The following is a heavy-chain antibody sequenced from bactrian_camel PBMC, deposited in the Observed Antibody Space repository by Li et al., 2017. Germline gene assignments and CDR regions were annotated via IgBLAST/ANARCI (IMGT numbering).Heavy chain of an antibody. CDR1: GATQDIGC. V-gene: IGHV3S55*01. CDR2: LDTYGNE. J-gene: IGHJ4*01. CDR3: AAAAGLLGGTCVDVRSVDY. Sequence: HVQLVESGGGSVQAGGSVRLSCAASGATQDIGCMAWFRQAPGKGREWAAALDTYGNEYYDDSVKGRFTISKDNAKNTLYLQMTDLQPTDTAMYYCAAAAGLLGGTCVDVRSVDYWGQGTQVTVS. D-gene: IGHD6*01.